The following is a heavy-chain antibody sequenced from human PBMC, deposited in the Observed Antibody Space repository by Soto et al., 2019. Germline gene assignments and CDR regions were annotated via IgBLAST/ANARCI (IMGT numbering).Heavy chain of an antibody. D-gene: IGHD3-16*01. Sequence: EVQLVESGGGLVQPGGSLRLSCAASGFTVSSNYMSWVRQAPGKGLEWVSVIYSGGSTYYADSVKGRFTISRDNSKNTLYLQMNSLRAEDTAVYYCARGGNRYDYIWGSYDYLGQGTLVTVSS. V-gene: IGHV3-66*01. J-gene: IGHJ4*02. CDR3: ARGGNRYDYIWGSYDY. CDR2: IYSGGST. CDR1: GFTVSSNY.